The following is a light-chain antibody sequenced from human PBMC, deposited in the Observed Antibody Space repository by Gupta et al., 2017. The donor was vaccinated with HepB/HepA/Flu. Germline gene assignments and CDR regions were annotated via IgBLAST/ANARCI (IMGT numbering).Light chain of an antibody. Sequence: DIVMTQSPDSLAVSLGERATINCKSSQSVLYNSNSKNYLAWFQQKPGQPPKLLIYWASTRESGVPDRFSGSGSGTDFTLTISSLQAEDVAVYYCQQYNSSSWTFGQGTKVEIK. CDR2: WAS. CDR3: QQYNSSSWT. CDR1: QSVLYNSNSKNY. V-gene: IGKV4-1*01. J-gene: IGKJ1*01.